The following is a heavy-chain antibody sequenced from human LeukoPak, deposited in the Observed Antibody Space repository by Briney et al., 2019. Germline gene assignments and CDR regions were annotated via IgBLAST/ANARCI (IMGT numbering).Heavy chain of an antibody. D-gene: IGHD3-22*01. CDR2: ISSSSSYI. J-gene: IGHJ4*02. Sequence: GGSLRLSCAASGFTFSSYSMNWVRQAPGKGLEWVSSISSSSSYIYYADSVKGRFTISRDNAKNSLYLQMNSLRAEDRAVYYCARDLLNYYDSSGYDYWGQGTLVTVSS. CDR3: ARDLLNYYDSSGYDY. CDR1: GFTFSSYS. V-gene: IGHV3-21*01.